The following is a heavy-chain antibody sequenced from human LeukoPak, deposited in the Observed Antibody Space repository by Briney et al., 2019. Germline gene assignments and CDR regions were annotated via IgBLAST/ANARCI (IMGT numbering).Heavy chain of an antibody. Sequence: GGSLRLSCAASGFTFSSYGMHWVRQAPGKGLEWVAVISYDGSNKYYADSVKGRFTISRDNSKNTLYLQMNSLRVDDTAIYYCAKPLRPTTSYFDCWGQGTLVTVSS. CDR2: ISYDGSNK. CDR3: AKPLRPTTSYFDC. CDR1: GFTFSSYG. V-gene: IGHV3-30*18. D-gene: IGHD1-1*01. J-gene: IGHJ4*02.